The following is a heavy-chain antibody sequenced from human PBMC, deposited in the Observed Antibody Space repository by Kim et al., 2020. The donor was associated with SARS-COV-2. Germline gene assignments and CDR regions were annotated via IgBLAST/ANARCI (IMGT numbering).Heavy chain of an antibody. CDR3: STGIAADN. J-gene: IGHJ4*02. CDR2: GGTA. V-gene: IGHV3-15*01. Sequence: GGTADYTAPVRGRFFISRDDSKNTVYMQMNSLKSEDTGVYYCSTGIAADNWGQGTLVTVSS. D-gene: IGHD6-13*01.